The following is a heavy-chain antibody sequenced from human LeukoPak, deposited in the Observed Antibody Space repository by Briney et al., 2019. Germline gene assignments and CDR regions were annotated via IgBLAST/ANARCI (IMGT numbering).Heavy chain of an antibody. CDR2: ISVGGGST. D-gene: IGHD4-17*01. V-gene: IGHV3-23*01. Sequence: GGSLSLSCAASGFTFSSNAMSWVRQAPGKGLEWVSGISVGGGSTFCADSVKGRFTISRDNSKNTLYLQMNSLRGEDTAVYYCAKTGSTVTTLNWFDPWGQGTLVTVSS. J-gene: IGHJ5*02. CDR3: AKTGSTVTTLNWFDP. CDR1: GFTFSSNA.